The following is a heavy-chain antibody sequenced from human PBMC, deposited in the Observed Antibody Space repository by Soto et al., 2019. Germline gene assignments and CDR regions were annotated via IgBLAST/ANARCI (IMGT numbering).Heavy chain of an antibody. Sequence: SVKVSCKASGGTFSSYAISWVRQAPGQGLEWMGGIIPIFGTASYAQKFQGRVTITADESTCTAYMELSSLRSEDTAVYYCARVSRPPPDYYYGMDVWGQGTTVTVSS. CDR1: GGTFSSYA. CDR3: ARVSRPPPDYYYGMDV. V-gene: IGHV1-69*13. CDR2: IIPIFGTA. D-gene: IGHD3-16*02. J-gene: IGHJ6*02.